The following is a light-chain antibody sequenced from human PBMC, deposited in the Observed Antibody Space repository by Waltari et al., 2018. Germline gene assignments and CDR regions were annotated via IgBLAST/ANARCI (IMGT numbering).Light chain of an antibody. Sequence: SYVLTQTPPVSLAPGQTAIITCGGDNLERKSVHWYQLQPGQAPVLVMFYDSDRPPGIPDRFSGSNAGNTATLTISRVEDDDEADYFCQVWDDSSNSGVFGGGTKLTVL. CDR3: QVWDDSSNSGV. V-gene: IGLV3-21*04. CDR2: YDS. CDR1: NLERKS. J-gene: IGLJ2*01.